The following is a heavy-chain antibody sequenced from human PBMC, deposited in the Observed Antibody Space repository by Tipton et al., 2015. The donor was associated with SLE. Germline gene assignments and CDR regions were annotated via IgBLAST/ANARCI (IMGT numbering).Heavy chain of an antibody. Sequence: GLVKPSETLSLTCSVSGGSISSSSYYWGWIRQPPGKGLEWIANIYYSGGTYNNPSLKSRVTISVDTSKNQFSLKLTSVTAADTAVYYCARRGSVGNFDFWGQGTLVTVSS. V-gene: IGHV4-39*07. D-gene: IGHD7-27*01. CDR3: ARRGSVGNFDF. CDR2: IYYSGGT. J-gene: IGHJ4*02. CDR1: GGSISSSSYY.